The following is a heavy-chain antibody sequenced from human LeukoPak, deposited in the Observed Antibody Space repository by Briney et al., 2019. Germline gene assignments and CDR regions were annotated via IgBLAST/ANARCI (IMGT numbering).Heavy chain of an antibody. CDR2: ISGSGGST. J-gene: IGHJ6*02. CDR1: GLTFSSYW. CDR3: AKGQHPTYYDILTGSYGMDV. V-gene: IGHV3-23*01. Sequence: GGSLRLSCAVSGLTFSSYWMTWVRQAPGKGLEWVSAISGSGGSTYYADSVRGRFTISRDNSKNTMYLQMNSLRAEDTAVYYCAKGQHPTYYDILTGSYGMDVWGQGTTVTVSS. D-gene: IGHD3-9*01.